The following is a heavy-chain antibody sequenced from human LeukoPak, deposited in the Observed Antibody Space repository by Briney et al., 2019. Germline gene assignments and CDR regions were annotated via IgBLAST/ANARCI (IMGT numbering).Heavy chain of an antibody. CDR3: ARGIVGDYFDY. V-gene: IGHV4-59*12. Sequence: ASETLSLTCTVSGDSINSYYWSWIRQPPGRGLEWIGYIYYSGSTNYNPSLKSRVTISVDRSKNQFSLKLSSVTAADTAVYYCARGIVGDYFDYWGQGTLVTVSS. CDR1: GDSINSYY. J-gene: IGHJ4*02. D-gene: IGHD1-26*01. CDR2: IYYSGST.